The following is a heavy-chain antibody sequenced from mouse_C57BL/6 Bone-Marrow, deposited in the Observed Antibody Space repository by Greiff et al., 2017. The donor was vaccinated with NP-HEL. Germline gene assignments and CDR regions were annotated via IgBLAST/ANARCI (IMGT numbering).Heavy chain of an antibody. CDR2: IYPGSGNT. V-gene: IGHV1-66*01. J-gene: IGHJ4*01. D-gene: IGHD2-2*01. Sequence: QVQLQQSGPELVKPGASVKISCKASGYSFTSYYIHWVKQRPGQGLEWIGWIYPGSGNTKYNEKFKGKATLTADTSSSTAYMQLSSLTSEDSAVYYCAPGVTTEAMDYWGQGTSVTVSS. CDR1: GYSFTSYY. CDR3: APGVTTEAMDY.